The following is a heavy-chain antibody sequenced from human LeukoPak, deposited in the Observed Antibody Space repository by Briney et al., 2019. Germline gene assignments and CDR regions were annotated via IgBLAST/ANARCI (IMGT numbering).Heavy chain of an antibody. V-gene: IGHV4-61*02. CDR1: GGSISSGSYY. J-gene: IGHJ5*02. Sequence: PSQTLSLTCTVSGGSISSGSYYWSWIRQPAGKGLEWIGRIYTSGSTNYNPSLKSRVTISVDTSKNQFSLKLSSVTAADTAVDYCARAAPAGPNRNWFDPWGQGTLVTVSS. CDR2: IYTSGST. D-gene: IGHD1-14*01. CDR3: ARAAPAGPNRNWFDP.